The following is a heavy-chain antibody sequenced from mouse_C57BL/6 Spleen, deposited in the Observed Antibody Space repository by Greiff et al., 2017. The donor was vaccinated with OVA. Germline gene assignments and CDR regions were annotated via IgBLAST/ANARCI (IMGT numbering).Heavy chain of an antibody. CDR3: ARPMGSRRYFDV. Sequence: EVQLVESGGGLVKPGGSLKLSCAASGFTFSDYGMHWVRQAPEKGLEWVAYISSGSSTIYYADTVKGRFTISRDNAKNTLFLQMTSLRSEDTAMYYCARPMGSRRYFDVWGTGTTVTVSS. CDR2: ISSGSSTI. D-gene: IGHD1-1*02. CDR1: GFTFSDYG. J-gene: IGHJ1*03. V-gene: IGHV5-17*01.